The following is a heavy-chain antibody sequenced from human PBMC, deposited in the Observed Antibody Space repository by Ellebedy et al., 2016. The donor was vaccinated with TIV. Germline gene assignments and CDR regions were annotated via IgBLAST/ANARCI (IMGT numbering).Heavy chain of an antibody. CDR2: FYSSGST. CDR3: ARSRVGSSWWGPGSNWFDP. J-gene: IGHJ5*02. CDR1: GVSVNSANYY. Sequence: MPSETLSLTCTVSGVSVNSANYYWTWIRQPPGKGLEWIGYFYSSGSTDYKPSLKSRVAISVDTSKNQFSLKLSSVTAADTAVYYCARSRVGSSWWGPGSNWFDPWGQGTLVTVSS. V-gene: IGHV4-61*01. D-gene: IGHD6-13*01.